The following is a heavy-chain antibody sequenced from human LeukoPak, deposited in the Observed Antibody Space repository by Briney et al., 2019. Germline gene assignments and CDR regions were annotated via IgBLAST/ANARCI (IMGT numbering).Heavy chain of an antibody. CDR1: GGSFSGYY. V-gene: IGHV4-34*01. CDR3: ARRRGSGSYYVKSLEVDY. J-gene: IGHJ4*02. D-gene: IGHD1-26*01. CDR2: INHSGST. Sequence: PSETLSLTCAVYGGSFSGYYWSWIRQPPGKGLEWIGEINHSGSTNYNPSLKSRVTISVDTSKNQFSLKLSSVTAADTAVYYCARRRGSGSYYVKSLEVDYWGQGTLVTVSS.